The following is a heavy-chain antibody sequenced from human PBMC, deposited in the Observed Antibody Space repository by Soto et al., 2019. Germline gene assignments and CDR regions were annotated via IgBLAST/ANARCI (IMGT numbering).Heavy chain of an antibody. Sequence: SETLSLTCTVSGGSVSSGSYYWSWIRQPPGKGLERTGHIAYSISTNYIPSLKSRVTISLDTSNNQVSLKLSSVTAAVTAVYYCARVITIFGVVKVGQPYCHAMDVWGQGTTVTVSS. CDR1: GGSVSSGSYY. V-gene: IGHV4-61*01. D-gene: IGHD3-3*01. CDR2: IAYSIST. J-gene: IGHJ6*02. CDR3: ARVITIFGVVKVGQPYCHAMDV.